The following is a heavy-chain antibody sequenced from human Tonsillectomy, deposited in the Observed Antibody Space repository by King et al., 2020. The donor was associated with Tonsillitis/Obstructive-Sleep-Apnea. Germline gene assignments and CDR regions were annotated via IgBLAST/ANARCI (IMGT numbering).Heavy chain of an antibody. V-gene: IGHV4-30-2*01. CDR3: ARYCGPGAKSGS. CDR1: GGSIRVGGYC. J-gene: IGHJ5*02. D-gene: IGHD2-15*01. Sequence: LQLQESGPGLVKPSQTLSLTCTVSGGSIRVGGYCWSWIRQTPGKGLEWIGYIYHSGLSAYSPSLESRVTMSIDVSKSHFSLNLKSVTAADTAIYYCARYCGPGAKSGSWGQGTQVPVAS. CDR2: IYHSGLS.